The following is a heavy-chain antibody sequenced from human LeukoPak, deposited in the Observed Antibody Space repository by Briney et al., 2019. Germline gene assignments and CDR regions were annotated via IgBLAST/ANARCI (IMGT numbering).Heavy chain of an antibody. V-gene: IGHV1-8*03. CDR2: MNPNSGNT. CDR1: GYTFTSYD. J-gene: IGHJ4*02. D-gene: IGHD3-9*01. CDR3: AIITTYYDILTGYYHFDY. Sequence: ASVKVSCKASGYTFTSYDINWVRQATGQGLEWMGWMNPNSGNTGYAQKFQGRVTITRNTSISTAYMELSSLRSEDTAVYYCAIITTYYDILTGYYHFDYWGQGTLVTVSS.